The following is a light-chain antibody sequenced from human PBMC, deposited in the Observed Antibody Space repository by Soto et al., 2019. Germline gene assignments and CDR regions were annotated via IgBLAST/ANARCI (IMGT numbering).Light chain of an antibody. J-gene: IGKJ4*01. V-gene: IGKV1-33*01. Sequence: DIQMPQSPSSLSASVGDRVTIACHASHDVGWNLNWFQQKPGEAPKLLIYDASNFEREVTSRFSGSGSGTDFTLAISGLQPEDVATDDGQQYSSMLSFGGGTEVDLK. CDR1: HDVGWN. CDR3: QQYSSMLS. CDR2: DAS.